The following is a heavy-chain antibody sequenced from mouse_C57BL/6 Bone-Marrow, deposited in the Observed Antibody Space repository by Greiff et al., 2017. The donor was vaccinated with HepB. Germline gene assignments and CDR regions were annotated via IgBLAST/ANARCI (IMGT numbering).Heavy chain of an antibody. Sequence: QVQLQQPGAELVMPGASVKLSCKASGYTFTSYWMHWVKQRPGQGLEWIGEIDPSDSYTNYNQKFKGKSTLTVDKFSSTAYMQLSSLTSEDSAVYYCARERLYYGSSYWYFDVWGTGTTVTVSS. CDR1: GYTFTSYW. J-gene: IGHJ1*03. D-gene: IGHD1-1*01. CDR3: ARERLYYGSSYWYFDV. CDR2: IDPSDSYT. V-gene: IGHV1-69*01.